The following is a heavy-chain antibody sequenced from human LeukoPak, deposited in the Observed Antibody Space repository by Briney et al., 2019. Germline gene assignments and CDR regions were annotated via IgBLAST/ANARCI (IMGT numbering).Heavy chain of an antibody. Sequence: SETLSLTCTVSGVSISSGGYYWSWIRQHSGKGLEWIGYIYYSGSTYYNPSLKSRVTISVDTSKNQFSLKLSPVTAADTAVYYCARGWDGYNYFDYWGQGTLVTVSS. CDR2: IYYSGST. CDR3: ARGWDGYNYFDY. D-gene: IGHD5-24*01. V-gene: IGHV4-31*03. J-gene: IGHJ4*02. CDR1: GVSISSGGYY.